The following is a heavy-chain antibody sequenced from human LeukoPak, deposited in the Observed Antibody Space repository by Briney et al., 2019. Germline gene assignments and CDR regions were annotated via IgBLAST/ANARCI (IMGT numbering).Heavy chain of an antibody. CDR2: ISPSGNSK. D-gene: IGHD3-10*01. J-gene: IGHJ4*02. V-gene: IGHV3-21*01. CDR1: TFTFSTYT. Sequence: GGSLRLSCGTSTFTFSTYTMNWVRQAPGKGLEWVSSISPSGNSKYHADSVKGRFTISRHNAENSLYMQMNSLRAEDTGVYYCVRDFLGESGAGGYWGQGTLVTVSS. CDR3: VRDFLGESGAGGY.